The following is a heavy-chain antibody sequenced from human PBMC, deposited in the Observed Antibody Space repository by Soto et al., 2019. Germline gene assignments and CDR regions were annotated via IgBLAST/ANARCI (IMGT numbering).Heavy chain of an antibody. CDR3: VRDWSGSTCPGMDV. V-gene: IGHV3-23*01. J-gene: IGHJ6*02. CDR1: GFTFSNYA. CDR2: ISATGDTT. D-gene: IGHD3-3*01. Sequence: ELQLLESGGGLVQPGGSLRLSCAASGFTFSNYALSWVRQAPGKGPEWVSTISATGDTTYYADSVKGRFTVSRDSSKTTLYLQMNTLRAEDTAIYYCVRDWSGSTCPGMDVWGQGTTVTVSS.